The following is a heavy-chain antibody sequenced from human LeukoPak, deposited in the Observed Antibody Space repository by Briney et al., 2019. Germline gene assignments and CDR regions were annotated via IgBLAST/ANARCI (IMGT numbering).Heavy chain of an antibody. CDR3: ARGGKSYYGYSSGHYQPPHFDY. CDR1: GYTFTSYY. CDR2: INPSGGST. V-gene: IGHV1-46*01. Sequence: ASVKVSCKASGYTFTSYYMHWLRQAPGQGLEWMGIINPSGGSTSYAQKFQGRVTMTRDTSTSTVYMELSSLRSEDTAVYYCARGGKSYYGYSSGHYQPPHFDYWGQGTLVTVSS. J-gene: IGHJ4*02. D-gene: IGHD3-22*01.